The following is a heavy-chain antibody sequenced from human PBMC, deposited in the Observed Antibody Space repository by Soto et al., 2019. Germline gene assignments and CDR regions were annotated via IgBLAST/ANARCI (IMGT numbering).Heavy chain of an antibody. CDR3: TGAAASVGSEGAFDI. Sequence: QVQLVQSGAEVKKPGSSVKVSCKTSGGTFSTYPITWLRQAPGQGLEWVGRIIPILDITDSAQKFQGRLTITADKSTNPAYMELRSLRSEDTAVYYCTGAAASVGSEGAFDIWGQGTMVTVSS. D-gene: IGHD3-10*01. CDR1: GGTFSTYP. V-gene: IGHV1-69*02. J-gene: IGHJ3*02. CDR2: IIPILDIT.